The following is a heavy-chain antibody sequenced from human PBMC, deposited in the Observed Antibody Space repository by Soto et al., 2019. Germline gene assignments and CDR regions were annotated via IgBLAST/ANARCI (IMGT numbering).Heavy chain of an antibody. D-gene: IGHD2-21*01. CDR2: IIPIFGTA. CDR3: ARDRSEHIVGYFDY. Sequence: SVKVSCKSSGGTFSSYAISCVRQAPGQGLEWMGGIIPIFGTANYAQKFQGRVTITADESTSTAYMELSSLRSEDTAVYYCARDRSEHIVGYFDYWGQGTLVTVSS. J-gene: IGHJ4*02. V-gene: IGHV1-69*13. CDR1: GGTFSSYA.